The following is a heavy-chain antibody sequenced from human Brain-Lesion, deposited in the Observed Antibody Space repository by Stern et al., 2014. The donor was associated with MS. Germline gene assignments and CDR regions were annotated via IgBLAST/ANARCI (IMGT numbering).Heavy chain of an antibody. CDR1: GGSISSGGYY. V-gene: IGHV4-61*02. CDR3: ARGRVVPGFQYYATDV. J-gene: IGHJ6*02. D-gene: IGHD2-2*01. CDR2: IFNSGST. Sequence: VQLVESGPGLVKPSQTLSLSCTVSGGSISSGGYYWSWIRQPAGKGLEWIGRIFNSGSTSYNPSLQSRVPISINTSKNQFSLRLNPMTAADTAVYYCARGRVVPGFQYYATDVWGQGTTVIVSS.